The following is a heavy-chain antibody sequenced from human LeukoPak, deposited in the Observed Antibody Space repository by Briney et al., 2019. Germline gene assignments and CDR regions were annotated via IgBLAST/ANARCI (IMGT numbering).Heavy chain of an antibody. D-gene: IGHD3-22*01. CDR1: GDSISRYY. CDR3: ARYYYDSSVYYNLDY. J-gene: IGHJ4*02. CDR2: ISYSGGT. V-gene: IGHV4-59*01. Sequence: SETLSLTCTVSGDSISRYYWGWIRQPPGKGLEWIGYISYSGGTSYNPSLKSRVTISLDTSKNQFSLKLSSVTAADTAVYYCARYYYDSSVYYNLDYWGQGTLVTVSS.